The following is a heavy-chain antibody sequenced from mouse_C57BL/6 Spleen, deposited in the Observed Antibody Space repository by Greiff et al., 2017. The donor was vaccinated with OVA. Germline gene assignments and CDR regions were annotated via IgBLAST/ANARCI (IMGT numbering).Heavy chain of an antibody. Sequence: QVQLQQSGAELVKPGASVKISCKASGYAFSSYWMNWVKQRPGKGLEWIGQIYPGDGDTNYNGKFKGKATLTADKSSSTAYMQLSSLTSEDSAVYYCARSGYGSSGFDYWGQGTTLTVSS. CDR3: ARSGYGSSGFDY. CDR2: IYPGDGDT. CDR1: GYAFSSYW. J-gene: IGHJ2*01. D-gene: IGHD1-1*01. V-gene: IGHV1-80*01.